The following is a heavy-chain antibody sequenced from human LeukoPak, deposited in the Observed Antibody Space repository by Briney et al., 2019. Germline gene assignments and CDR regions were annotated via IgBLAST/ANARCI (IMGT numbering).Heavy chain of an antibody. CDR3: ARGAAGDYADFDY. D-gene: IGHD4-17*01. CDR2: IYYSGST. Sequence: SETLSLTCTVSGGSISSYYWSCIRQPPGKGLEWIGYIYYSGSTNYNPSLKSRVITSVDTSKNQFSLKLSSVTAADTAVYYCARGAAGDYADFDYWGQGTLVTVSS. V-gene: IGHV4-59*08. J-gene: IGHJ4*02. CDR1: GGSISSYY.